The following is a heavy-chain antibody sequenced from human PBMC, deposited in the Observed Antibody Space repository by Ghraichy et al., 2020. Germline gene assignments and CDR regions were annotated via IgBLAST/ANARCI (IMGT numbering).Heavy chain of an antibody. J-gene: IGHJ6*02. V-gene: IGHV3-33*01. CDR2: IWYDGSNK. CDR3: ARDFISSSTSCYDSCENYGMDV. CDR1: GFTFSSYG. D-gene: IGHD2-2*01. Sequence: GGSLRLSCAASGFTFSSYGMHWVRQAPGKGLEWVAVIWYDGSNKYYADSVKGRFTISRDNSKNTLYLQMNSLRAEDTAVYYCARDFISSSTSCYDSCENYGMDVWGQGTTVTVSS.